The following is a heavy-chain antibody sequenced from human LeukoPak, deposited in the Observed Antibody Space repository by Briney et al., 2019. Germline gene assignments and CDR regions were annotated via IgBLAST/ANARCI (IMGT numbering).Heavy chain of an antibody. D-gene: IGHD2-8*01. CDR1: GYTFTSYD. CDR3: ARDFLTGVCPSY. CDR2: MNPDSGNT. J-gene: IGHJ4*02. Sequence: ASVKVSCKASGYTFTSYDINWVRQASGQGLEWMGWMNPDSGNTGYAQKFQGRVTMTRNTSISTAYMELSRLRSDDTAVYYCARDFLTGVCPSYWGQGTLVTVSS. V-gene: IGHV1-8*01.